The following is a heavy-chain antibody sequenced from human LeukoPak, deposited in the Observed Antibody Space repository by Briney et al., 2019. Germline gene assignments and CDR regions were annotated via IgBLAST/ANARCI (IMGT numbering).Heavy chain of an antibody. V-gene: IGHV3-11*01. Sequence: GGSLRLSCAASGFTFSDYYMSWIRQAPGKGLEWVSYVSGSGSPIYYADSVKGRFTISRDNAKNSLYMQMNSLRAEDTAVYYCASDIVVVPGGAFDIWGQGTMVTVSS. CDR2: VSGSGSPI. J-gene: IGHJ3*02. D-gene: IGHD2-2*01. CDR3: ASDIVVVPGGAFDI. CDR1: GFTFSDYY.